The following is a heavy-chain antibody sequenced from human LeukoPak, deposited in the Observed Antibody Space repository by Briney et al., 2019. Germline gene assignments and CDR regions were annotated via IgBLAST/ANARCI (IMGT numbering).Heavy chain of an antibody. CDR2: ISAYNGNT. CDR1: GYTFTSYG. Sequence: GASVKVSCKASGYTFTSYGISWVRQAPGEGLEWMGWISAYNGNTNYAQKLQGRVTMTTDTSTSTAYMELRSLRSDDTAVYHCARDSPRYFDWLLDYWGQGTLVTVSS. J-gene: IGHJ4*02. CDR3: ARDSPRYFDWLLDY. D-gene: IGHD3-9*01. V-gene: IGHV1-18*01.